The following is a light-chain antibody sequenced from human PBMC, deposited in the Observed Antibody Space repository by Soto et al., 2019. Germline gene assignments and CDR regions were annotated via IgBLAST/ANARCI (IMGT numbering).Light chain of an antibody. J-gene: IGLJ1*01. CDR1: RSDVGGYNY. CDR3: SSYTSSNTLHYV. CDR2: EVS. V-gene: IGLV2-14*01. Sequence: HSALTQPASVSGSPGPSITVSCTGTRSDVGGYNYVSWYQQHPGKAPKLIIYEVSNRPSGVSYRFSGSKSGNTASLTISGLQAEDEADYYCSSYTSSNTLHYVFGSGTKVTVL.